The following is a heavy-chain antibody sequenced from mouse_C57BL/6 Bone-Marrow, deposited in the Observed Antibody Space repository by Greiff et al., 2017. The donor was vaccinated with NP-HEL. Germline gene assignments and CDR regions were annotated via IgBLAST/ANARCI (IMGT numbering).Heavy chain of an antibody. CDR1: GYTFTSYW. CDR2: INPSSGYT. V-gene: IGHV1-7*01. D-gene: IGHD1-1*01. Sequence: QVQLQQSGAELAKPGASVKLSCKASGYTFTSYWMHWVKQRPGQGLEWIGYINPSSGYTKYNQKFKDKATLTADKSSSTAYMQLSSLTYEDSAVYYCARLITTVVDKSDYWGQGTTLTVSS. J-gene: IGHJ2*01. CDR3: ARLITTVVDKSDY.